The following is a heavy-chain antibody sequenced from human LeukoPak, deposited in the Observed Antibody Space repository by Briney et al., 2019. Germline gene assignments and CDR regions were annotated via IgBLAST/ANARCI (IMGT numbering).Heavy chain of an antibody. CDR1: GFTFDDYA. Sequence: PGRSLRLSCAASGFTFDDYAMHWVRQAPGKGLEWVSGISWDSSNIHYADSVKGRFTISRDNAENSLYLQMDSLRAEDTALYYCAKEPNKYSGYDYFDFWGQGTLVTVSS. CDR3: AKEPNKYSGYDYFDF. V-gene: IGHV3-9*01. CDR2: ISWDSSNI. D-gene: IGHD5-12*01. J-gene: IGHJ4*02.